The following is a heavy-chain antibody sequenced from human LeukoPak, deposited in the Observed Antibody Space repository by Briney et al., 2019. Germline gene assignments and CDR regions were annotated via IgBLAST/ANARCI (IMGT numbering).Heavy chain of an antibody. V-gene: IGHV4-4*02. Sequence: SGTLSLTCAVSGGSISSSNWWSWVRQPPGKGLEWIGEIYHSGSTNYNPSLKSRVTISVDTSKNQFSLKLSSVTAADTAVYYCARTDPKYSSGWYDYWGQGTLVTVSS. CDR2: IYHSGST. CDR3: ARTDPKYSSGWYDY. CDR1: GGSISSSNW. D-gene: IGHD6-19*01. J-gene: IGHJ4*02.